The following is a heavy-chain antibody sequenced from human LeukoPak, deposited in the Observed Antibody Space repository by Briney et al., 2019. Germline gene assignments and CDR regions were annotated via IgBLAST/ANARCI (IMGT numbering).Heavy chain of an antibody. CDR1: GFTFSSYA. Sequence: GGSLRLSCAASGFTFSSYAMSWVRQAPGKGLEWVSAISGSGGSTYYADSVKGRFTISRDNSKNTLYLQMNSQRAEDTAVYYCAKGVKSSGWYPQIDYWGQGTLVTASS. CDR3: AKGVKSSGWYPQIDY. V-gene: IGHV3-23*01. D-gene: IGHD6-19*01. CDR2: ISGSGGST. J-gene: IGHJ4*02.